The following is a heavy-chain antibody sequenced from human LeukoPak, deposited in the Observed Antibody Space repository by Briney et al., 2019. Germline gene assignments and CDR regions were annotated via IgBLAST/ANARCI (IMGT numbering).Heavy chain of an antibody. CDR2: IIPIFGTA. V-gene: IGHV1-69*13. Sequence: SVKVPCKASGYTFTSYAMNWVRQAPGQGLEWMGGIIPIFGTANYAQKFQGRVTITADESTSTAYMELSSLRSEDTAVYYCARDVALETSYYGMDVWGQGTTVTVSS. CDR1: GYTFTSYA. J-gene: IGHJ6*02. CDR3: ARDVALETSYYGMDV.